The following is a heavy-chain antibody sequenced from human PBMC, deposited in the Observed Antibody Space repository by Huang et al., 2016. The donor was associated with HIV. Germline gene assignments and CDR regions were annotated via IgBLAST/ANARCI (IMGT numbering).Heavy chain of an antibody. J-gene: IGHJ6*03. CDR3: ARHREGPVAYYSGWGSHLNYMDV. Sequence: QLLLQESGPGLVKPSEALALTCAVSGGSIRSSDYHWGWVRQPPGKGLGWIGSIYYKGRTHYSPSLKSRVTIALDTSKNLCFLNLTSMTAADTAVYYCARHREGPVAYYSGWGSHLNYMDVWGRGRTVVVSS. CDR2: IYYKGRT. D-gene: IGHD3-10*01. CDR1: GGSIRSSDYH. V-gene: IGHV4-39*01.